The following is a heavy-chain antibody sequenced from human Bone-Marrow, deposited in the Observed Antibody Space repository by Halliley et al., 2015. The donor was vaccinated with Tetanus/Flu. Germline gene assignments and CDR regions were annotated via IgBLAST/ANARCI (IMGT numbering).Heavy chain of an antibody. V-gene: IGHV4-59*08. CDR3: ARHARLRDAYNPGDY. Sequence: TLSLTCTVSGGSISSYYWSWIRQPPGRELEWIGYIYYSGNTNYNPSLKSRVTISVGTSKNLFSLKLGSVTAADTGVYYCARHARLRDAYNPGDYWGQGTLVTVSS. D-gene: IGHD1-1*01. CDR1: GGSISSYY. CDR2: IYYSGNT. J-gene: IGHJ4*02.